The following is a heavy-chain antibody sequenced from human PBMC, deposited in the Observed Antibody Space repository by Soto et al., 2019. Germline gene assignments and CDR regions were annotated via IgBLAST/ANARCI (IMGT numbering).Heavy chain of an antibody. J-gene: IGHJ4*02. CDR2: ISPILGIA. CDR1: GGTFSSYT. Sequence: QVQLVQSGAEVKKPGSSVKVSCKASGGTFSSYTISWVRQAPGQGLEWMGRISPILGIANYAQKFQGRVTSTADKSTSTAYMELSSLRSEDTAVYYCAREEYYYGSGAFFDYWGQGTLVTVSS. CDR3: AREEYYYGSGAFFDY. V-gene: IGHV1-69*08. D-gene: IGHD3-10*01.